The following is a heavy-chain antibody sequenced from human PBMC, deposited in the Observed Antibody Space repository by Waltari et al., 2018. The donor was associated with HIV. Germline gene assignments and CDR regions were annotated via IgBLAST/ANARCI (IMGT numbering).Heavy chain of an antibody. CDR3: ATGGGTTSIQLYDLDV. J-gene: IGHJ6*02. V-gene: IGHV1-24*01. CDR1: GYTLTELS. Sequence: QVQLIQSGAEVKKPGASGKVSCKVLGYTLTELSMHWVRQAPGKGLEWMGGFDPEDDETIYAQKFQGRVTMTEDTSTDSAYMELSSLTSEDTAVYYCATGGGTTSIQLYDLDVWGQGTTVTVSS. CDR2: FDPEDDET. D-gene: IGHD1-26*01.